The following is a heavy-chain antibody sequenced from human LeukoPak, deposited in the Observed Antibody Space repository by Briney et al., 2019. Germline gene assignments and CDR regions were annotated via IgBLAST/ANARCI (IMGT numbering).Heavy chain of an antibody. CDR2: INPNTGGT. J-gene: IGHJ6*03. CDR1: GYTFTAYY. V-gene: IGHV1-2*02. CDR3: ARPRYSSASSDYHYYMDV. Sequence: ASVKVSCTASGYTFTAYYIHWVRQAPGQRLEWMGWINPNTGGTNYAQKFQGRVTMTRDTSISAAYMELSSLRSDDSAVYYCARPRYSSASSDYHYYMDVWGKGTTVTVSS. D-gene: IGHD6-6*01.